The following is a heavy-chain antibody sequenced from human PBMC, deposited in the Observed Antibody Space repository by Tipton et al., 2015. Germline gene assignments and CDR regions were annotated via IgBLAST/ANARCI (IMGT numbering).Heavy chain of an antibody. CDR3: ARGYYGSPFEY. CDR2: IYSGDSDA. J-gene: IGHJ4*02. CDR1: EDIFRSYW. Sequence: QSGAEVKKPGESLKISCKGSEDIFRSYWIGWVRQMPGKGLEWMGIIYSGDSDAKYSPSFEGQVTISADKSINTAYLQWRSLKTSDTAMYYCARGYYGSPFEYWGQGTLVTVSS. V-gene: IGHV5-51*01. D-gene: IGHD3-10*01.